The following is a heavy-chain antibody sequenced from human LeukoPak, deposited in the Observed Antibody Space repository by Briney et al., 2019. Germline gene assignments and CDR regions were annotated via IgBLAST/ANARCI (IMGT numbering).Heavy chain of an antibody. Sequence: GGSLRLSCAASGFTFSTYGMHWVRQAPGKGLEWVAFLRFDGNYEYYTESVRGRFTISRDNSKNTLNLQMNSLRSDDTAVYYCARVPLLRGLELLWFGELFDYWGQGTLVTVSS. J-gene: IGHJ4*02. CDR2: LRFDGNYE. CDR1: GFTFSTYG. D-gene: IGHD3-10*01. CDR3: ARVPLLRGLELLWFGELFDY. V-gene: IGHV3-30*02.